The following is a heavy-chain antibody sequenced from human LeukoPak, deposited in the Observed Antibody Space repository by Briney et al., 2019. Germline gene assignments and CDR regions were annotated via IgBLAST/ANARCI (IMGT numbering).Heavy chain of an antibody. J-gene: IGHJ4*02. CDR1: GFTVSSNY. V-gene: IGHV3-53*04. D-gene: IGHD3-10*01. CDR2: IYSGGST. Sequence: GGSLRLSCAASGFTVSSNYMSWVRQAPGKGLEWVSVIYSGGSTYYADSVKGRFTISRHNSKNTLNLQMNSLRAEDTAVYYCARDVYYGSGSYFSYWGQGTLVTVSA. CDR3: ARDVYYGSGSYFSY.